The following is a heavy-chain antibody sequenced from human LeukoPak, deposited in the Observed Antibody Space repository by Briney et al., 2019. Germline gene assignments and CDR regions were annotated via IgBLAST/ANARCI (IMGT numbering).Heavy chain of an antibody. V-gene: IGHV3-48*03. Sequence: QPGGSLRLSCAASGFTFSSYEMNWVRQAPGKGLEWVSYISSSGSTIYYADSVKGRFTISRDNAKNSLYLQMNSLRDEDTAVYYCARGGSGYSYGKIDSWGQGILVTVSS. CDR3: ARGGSGYSYGKIDS. CDR2: ISSSGSTI. CDR1: GFTFSSYE. J-gene: IGHJ4*02. D-gene: IGHD5-18*01.